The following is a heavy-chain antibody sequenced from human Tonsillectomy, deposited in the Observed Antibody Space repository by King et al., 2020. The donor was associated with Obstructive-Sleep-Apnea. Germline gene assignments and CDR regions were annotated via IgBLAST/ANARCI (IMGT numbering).Heavy chain of an antibody. CDR2: IFYSGTT. CDR1: GDSISSYY. CDR3: ARDWASRRYFDL. V-gene: IGHV4-59*01. D-gene: IGHD3-16*01. J-gene: IGHJ2*01. Sequence: QLQESGPSLVKPSETLSLTCPVSGDSISSYYWTWIRQPPGKGLEWLGYIFYSGTTNYNPSLKSRVTMSVDTSKKQFSLKLTSLTAADTAVYYCARDWASRRYFDLWGRGTLVTVSS.